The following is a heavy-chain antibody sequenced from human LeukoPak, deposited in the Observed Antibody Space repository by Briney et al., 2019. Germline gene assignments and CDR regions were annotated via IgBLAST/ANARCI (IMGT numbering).Heavy chain of an antibody. CDR1: GGTFSSYA. Sequence: SVKVSCKASGGTFSSYAISWVRQAPEQGLEWMGGIIPIFGTANYAQKFQGRVTITADESTSTAYMELSSLRSEDTAVYYCASVQQLVPPGAFDIWGQGTMVTVSS. D-gene: IGHD6-13*01. J-gene: IGHJ3*02. CDR3: ASVQQLVPPGAFDI. CDR2: IIPIFGTA. V-gene: IGHV1-69*13.